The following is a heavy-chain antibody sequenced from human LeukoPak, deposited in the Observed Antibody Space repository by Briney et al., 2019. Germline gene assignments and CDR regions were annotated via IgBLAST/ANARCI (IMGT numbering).Heavy chain of an antibody. J-gene: IGHJ6*02. Sequence: GGSLRLSCAASGFTFSSYSMNWVRQAPVKGLEWVSSISSSSNYIYYTDSVRGRFTISRDNAKNSLYLQMNSLRAEDTAVYYCARDREGDGYNFYFYYYYGMDVWGQGTTVTVSS. CDR1: GFTFSSYS. CDR3: ARDREGDGYNFYFYYYYGMDV. D-gene: IGHD5-12*01. CDR2: ISSSSNYI. V-gene: IGHV3-21*01.